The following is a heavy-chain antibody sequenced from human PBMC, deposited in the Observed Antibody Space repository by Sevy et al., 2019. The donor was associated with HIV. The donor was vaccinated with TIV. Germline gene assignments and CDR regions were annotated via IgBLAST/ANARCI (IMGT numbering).Heavy chain of an antibody. Sequence: GGSLRLSCAASGFTFFAYTMHWVRQAPGKGLEWVALISYDINNKYYADSVKGRFTISRDIAKNTLHLQMNSLRAEDTAVYYCARDLEFYDYGDYGPAFMPDYWGQGTLVTVSS. CDR1: GFTFFAYT. CDR3: ARDLEFYDYGDYGPAFMPDY. CDR2: ISYDINNK. J-gene: IGHJ4*02. D-gene: IGHD4-17*01. V-gene: IGHV3-30-3*01.